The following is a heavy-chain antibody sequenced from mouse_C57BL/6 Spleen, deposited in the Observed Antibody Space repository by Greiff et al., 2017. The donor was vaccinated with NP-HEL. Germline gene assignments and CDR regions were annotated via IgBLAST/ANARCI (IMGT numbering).Heavy chain of an antibody. CDR1: GFTFSSYG. CDR3: ASTVSQLGYYFDY. CDR2: ISSGGSYT. Sequence: EVKLVESGGGLVKPGGSLKLSCAASGFTFSSYGMSWVRQTPDKRLEWVATISSGGSYTYYPDSVKGRFTISRDNAKKTLYLQMSSLKSEDTAMYYCASTVSQLGYYFDYWGQGTTLTVSS. J-gene: IGHJ2*01. D-gene: IGHD4-1*02. V-gene: IGHV5-6*03.